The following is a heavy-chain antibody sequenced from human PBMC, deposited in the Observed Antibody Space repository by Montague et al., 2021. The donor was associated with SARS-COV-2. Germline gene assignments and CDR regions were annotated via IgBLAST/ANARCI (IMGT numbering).Heavy chain of an antibody. J-gene: IGHJ5*02. D-gene: IGHD3-16*02. CDR2: IYWDDDK. CDR3: AHSGMITFGGIIVKAFDWFDT. Sequence: PALVKPTQTLTLTCTFSGFSLSTSGVGVGWIRQPPGKALEWLALIYWDDDKRYSPSLESRLTITKDTSKNQVVLTLTNMDPVDTATYYCAHSGMITFGGIIVKAFDWFDTWGQGTLVTVSS. V-gene: IGHV2-5*02. CDR1: GFSLSTSGVG.